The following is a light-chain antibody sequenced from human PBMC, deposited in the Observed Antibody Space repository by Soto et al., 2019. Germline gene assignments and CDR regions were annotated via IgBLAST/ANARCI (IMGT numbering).Light chain of an antibody. CDR3: QQYFITPLT. CDR1: LNIYFKSNNRNY. Sequence: DIVMTQSPDSLRVSLGERATISCTSSLNIYFKSNNRNYLAWYQQKTGQPPKLLVYWASTRESGVPDRFTCSGSGTYFTLTIDNVQPDDVAVYYCQQYFITPLTFGGGTRVDI. CDR2: WAS. V-gene: IGKV4-1*01. J-gene: IGKJ4*01.